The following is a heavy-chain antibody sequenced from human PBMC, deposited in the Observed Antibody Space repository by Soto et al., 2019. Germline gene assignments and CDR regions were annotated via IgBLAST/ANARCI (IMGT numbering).Heavy chain of an antibody. CDR1: GFTFSSYA. CDR2: ISYDGSNK. CDR3: ARETTIVVVVAATYDY. D-gene: IGHD2-15*01. V-gene: IGHV3-30-3*01. J-gene: IGHJ4*02. Sequence: QVQLVESGGGVVQPGRSLRLSCAASGFTFSSYAMHWVRQAPGKGLEWVAVISYDGSNKYYADSVKGRFTISRDNSKNTLYLQMNSLRAEDTAVYYCARETTIVVVVAATYDYWGQGTLVTVSS.